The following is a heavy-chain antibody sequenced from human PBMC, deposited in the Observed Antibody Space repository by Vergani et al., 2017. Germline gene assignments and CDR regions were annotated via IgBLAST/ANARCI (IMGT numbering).Heavy chain of an antibody. CDR1: GYTFTAYY. J-gene: IGHJ4*01. V-gene: IGHV1-46*03. CDR3: ARAPPLTGCFDY. D-gene: IGHD3-9*01. CDR2: ISPDGFST. Sequence: QVQLVQSGAEVGKPGASVKISCKASGYTFTAYYIHWVRQAPEQGLVWLGVISPDGFSTFYAQKFQGRVTITRDTSTSTVYLGVTSLRSDDPAGYSCARAPPLTGCFDYWGQEPLSPSPQ.